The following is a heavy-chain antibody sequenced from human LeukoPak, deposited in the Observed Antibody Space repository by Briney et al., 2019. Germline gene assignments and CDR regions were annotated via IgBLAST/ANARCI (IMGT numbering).Heavy chain of an antibody. Sequence: AGGSLRLSCAASGFTFNNYWMHWVRQAPGKGLVWVSRINYDGSYTKYADSVKGRFTVSRDNAEKTVFLQMISLRAEDTGVYYCVRDAETGPWGQGTLVTVSS. CDR3: VRDAETGP. D-gene: IGHD1-1*01. V-gene: IGHV3-74*03. J-gene: IGHJ5*02. CDR2: INYDGSYT. CDR1: GFTFNNYW.